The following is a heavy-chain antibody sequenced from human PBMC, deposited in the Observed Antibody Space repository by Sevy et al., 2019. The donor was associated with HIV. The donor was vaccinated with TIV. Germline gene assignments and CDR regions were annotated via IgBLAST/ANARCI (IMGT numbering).Heavy chain of an antibody. D-gene: IGHD3-22*01. CDR2: IIPIFGTA. CDR1: GGTFSSYA. V-gene: IGHV1-69*13. CDR3: ARDLSKSWKDYYDSSGYYRDDAFDI. J-gene: IGHJ3*02. Sequence: ASVKVSCKAYGGTFSSYAISWVRQAPGQGLEWMGGIIPIFGTANYAQKFQGRVTLTADESTSTAYMELRSLRSEDTAVYYCARDLSKSWKDYYDSSGYYRDDAFDIWGQGTMVTVSS.